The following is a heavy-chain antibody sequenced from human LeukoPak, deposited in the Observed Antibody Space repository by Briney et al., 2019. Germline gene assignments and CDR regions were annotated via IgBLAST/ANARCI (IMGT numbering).Heavy chain of an antibody. V-gene: IGHV3-52*01. J-gene: IGHJ4*02. CDR2: IKCDGSEK. CDR1: GFTFSSSW. Sequence: PGGSLRLSCAASGFTFSSSWMHWVCQAPEKGLERVADIKCDGSEKYYVNSVKGRLTISRDNAKNSLYLQVNSLRAEDMTGLELSSSWSYYFDYWGQGTLVTVSS. CDR3: SSSWSYYFDY. D-gene: IGHD6-13*01.